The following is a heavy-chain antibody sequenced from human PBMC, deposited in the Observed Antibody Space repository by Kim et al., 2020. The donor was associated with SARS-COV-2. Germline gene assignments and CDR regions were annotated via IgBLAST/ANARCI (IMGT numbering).Heavy chain of an antibody. CDR1: GFTFSSYS. D-gene: IGHD2-15*01. CDR2: ISGSGGST. V-gene: IGHV3-23*01. Sequence: GGSLRLSCAASGFTFSSYSMSWVRQAPGKGLEWVSAISGSGGSTYYADSVKGRFTISRDNTKNKTCQQMNSLRAEDTAVYYCARDGWGDIVVVVATSFDFWGQGTLVTVSS. J-gene: IGHJ4*02. CDR3: ARDGWGDIVVVVATSFDF.